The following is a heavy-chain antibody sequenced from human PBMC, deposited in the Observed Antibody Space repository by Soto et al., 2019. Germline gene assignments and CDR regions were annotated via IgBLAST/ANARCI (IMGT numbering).Heavy chain of an antibody. J-gene: IGHJ4*02. CDR3: ARDSPLEQ. CDR1: GYTFASYG. Sequence: QVQLVQSGAELKKPGASVKVSCKTSGYTFASYGISWVRQGPGQGLEWMGWISVYDGNTRYAQKVQDRVTITADRSTSTAYMELRSLRPDDTAVYYCARDSPLEQWGQGTLVTVSS. CDR2: ISVYDGNT. V-gene: IGHV1-18*04.